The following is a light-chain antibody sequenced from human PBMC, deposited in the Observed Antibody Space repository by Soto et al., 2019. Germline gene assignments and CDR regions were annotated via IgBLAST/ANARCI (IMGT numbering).Light chain of an antibody. V-gene: IGLV1-40*01. Sequence: QSVLTQPPSVSGAPGQRVTISCTGSSSNIGAGYDVHWYQQLPGTAPKLLIYGNSNRPSGVPDRFSGSKSGTSASLAITGHQAEYEADYYCQSYDSSLSGVFGGGTKLTVL. CDR3: QSYDSSLSGV. CDR2: GNS. CDR1: SSNIGAGYD. J-gene: IGLJ3*02.